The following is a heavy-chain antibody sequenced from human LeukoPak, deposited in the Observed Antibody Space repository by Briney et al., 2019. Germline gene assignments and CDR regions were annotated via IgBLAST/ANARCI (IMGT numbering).Heavy chain of an antibody. CDR2: IIPILGTR. J-gene: IGHJ4*02. D-gene: IGHD2-15*01. CDR1: GDTFSSKT. Sequence: AVKVSSKASGDTFSSKTITWVRQAPGQGLQWMGGIIPILGTRNYAQKFQDRVAITTDESTSTIYMELRSLRYEDAAVYYCATHGRGYCSGGSSGGLDSWGQGTLGTVSS. CDR3: ATHGRGYCSGGSSGGLDS. V-gene: IGHV1-69*16.